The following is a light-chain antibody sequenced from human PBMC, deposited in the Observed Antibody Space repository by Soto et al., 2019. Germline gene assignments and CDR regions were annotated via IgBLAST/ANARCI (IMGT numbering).Light chain of an antibody. J-gene: IGLJ2*01. Sequence: QLVLTQSSSASASLGSSVKLTCTLSSGHNSYIIAWHQQQTGKAPRFLMTVEGSGSYNKGSGVPDRVSASSSGADRYLTISNLQSEDEATYSCYTWYTNTQVFGGGTKLTVL. CDR2: VEGSGSY. V-gene: IGLV4-60*03. CDR1: SGHNSYI. CDR3: YTWYTNTQV.